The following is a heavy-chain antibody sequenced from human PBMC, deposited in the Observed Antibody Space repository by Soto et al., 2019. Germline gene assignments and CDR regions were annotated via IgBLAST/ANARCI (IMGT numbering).Heavy chain of an antibody. CDR1: AYTFTNYG. V-gene: IGHV1-18*01. J-gene: IGHJ4*02. CDR3: ASSGSSWNLIEFDS. CDR2: ISAYNGNI. Sequence: QVQLVQSGGEVKKPGASVKVSCKASAYTFTNYGISWVRQATGQGLEWMGWISAYNGNINYAQKFRGRVTMTTDTSTSSAYLEVRSLRSDDTAVYYCASSGSSWNLIEFDSWGQGTLVTVSS. D-gene: IGHD6-13*01.